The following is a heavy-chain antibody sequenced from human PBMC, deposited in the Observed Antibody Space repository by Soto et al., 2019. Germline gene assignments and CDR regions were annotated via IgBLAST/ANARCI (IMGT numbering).Heavy chain of an antibody. D-gene: IGHD4-17*01. V-gene: IGHV4-34*01. CDR1: GGSFSDTY. CDR2: INHNTNT. Sequence: PSETLSLTCAVYGGSFSDTYWNWFRQPPGKGLEWIGEINHNTNTIYNPSLTSRVTISVDRSKNQFSLKVRSVTAADTAVYYCARETYGDYVSYFDPWGQGIQVTVSS. J-gene: IGHJ5*02. CDR3: ARETYGDYVSYFDP.